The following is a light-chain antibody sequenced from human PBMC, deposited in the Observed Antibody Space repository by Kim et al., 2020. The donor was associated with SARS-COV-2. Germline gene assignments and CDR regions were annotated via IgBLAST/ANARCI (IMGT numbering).Light chain of an antibody. Sequence: QSVLTQPPSAYGTPGLRVTFSCSGTSANIGSNRVNWYQQLPGTAPKHLMYSNNQRPSRVPDLFSGSKSGTSASLAISGLQIEAESDFFRAAWDDNLEGVLFGGGTQLTVL. V-gene: IGLV1-44*01. CDR3: AAWDDNLEGVL. CDR1: SANIGSNR. CDR2: SNN. J-gene: IGLJ2*01.